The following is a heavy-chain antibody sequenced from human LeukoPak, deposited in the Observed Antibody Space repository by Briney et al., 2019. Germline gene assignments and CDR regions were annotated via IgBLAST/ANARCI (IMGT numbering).Heavy chain of an antibody. Sequence: PGGSLRLSCAASGFTFSSYGMHWVRQAPGKGLEWVAVIWYDGSNKYYADSVKGRFTISRDNFKNTLYLQMNSLRAEDTAVYYCARDLGSGSYYSDYWGQGTLVTVSS. CDR3: ARDLGSGSYYSDY. CDR1: GFTFSSYG. V-gene: IGHV3-33*01. J-gene: IGHJ4*02. CDR2: IWYDGSNK. D-gene: IGHD3-10*01.